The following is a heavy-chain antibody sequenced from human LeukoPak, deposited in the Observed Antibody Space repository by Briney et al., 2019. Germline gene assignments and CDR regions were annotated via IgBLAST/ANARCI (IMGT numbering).Heavy chain of an antibody. Sequence: GGSLRLSCAASGFTFSSYEMNWVRQAPGKGLEWVSYISSGGSTMYYADSVKGRFTISRDNAKNSLYLQMNSLRAEDTAVYYCARIPTRLAHFDYWGQGTLVTVSS. D-gene: IGHD2-15*01. CDR2: ISSGGSTM. CDR1: GFTFSSYE. CDR3: ARIPTRLAHFDY. J-gene: IGHJ4*02. V-gene: IGHV3-48*03.